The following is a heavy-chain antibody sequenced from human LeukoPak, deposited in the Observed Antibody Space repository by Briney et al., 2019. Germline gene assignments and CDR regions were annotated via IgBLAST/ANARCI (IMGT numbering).Heavy chain of an antibody. D-gene: IGHD6-19*01. J-gene: IGHJ4*02. V-gene: IGHV1-46*01. CDR1: GGTFSSYA. CDR2: INPSGGST. CDR3: ARDLSRQWLVPDDY. Sequence: ASVKVSCKASGGTFSSYAISWVRQAPGQGLEWMGIINPSGGSTSYAQKFQGRVTMTRDTSTSTVYMELSSLRSEDTAVYYCARDLSRQWLVPDDYWGQGTLVTVSS.